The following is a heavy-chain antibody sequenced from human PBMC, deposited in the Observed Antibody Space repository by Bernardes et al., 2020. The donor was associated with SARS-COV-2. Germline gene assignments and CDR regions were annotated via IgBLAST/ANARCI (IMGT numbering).Heavy chain of an antibody. CDR2: IKQDGTEK. D-gene: IGHD4-17*01. V-gene: IGHV3-7*03. J-gene: IGHJ2*01. Sequence: GLSLSLSCAASGSTFSSYWMSWVRQAPGKGLEWVAHIKQDGTEKYYVDSLKGRFTISRDNAKNSLYLQMNSLRAEDTAVYYCARGVDYGDYVSYWYFDLWGRGTLVTVSS. CDR3: ARGVDYGDYVSYWYFDL. CDR1: GSTFSSYW.